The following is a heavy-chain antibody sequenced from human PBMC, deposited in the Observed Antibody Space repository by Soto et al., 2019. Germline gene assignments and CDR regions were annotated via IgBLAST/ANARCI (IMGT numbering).Heavy chain of an antibody. J-gene: IGHJ5*02. D-gene: IGHD3-10*01. CDR3: VRSYGAGNYHGVPSSWFDP. Sequence: LSETLSLTCTVSGGSIRSGTYYWNWIRQHPGKCLEWIEYIYHSGSTYYNPFLQSRVIISRDAAKTNLALKLRSVTAADTAVYFCVRSYGAGNYHGVPSSWFDPWGPGTQVTVSS. CDR1: GGSIRSGTYY. CDR2: IYHSGST. V-gene: IGHV4-31*03.